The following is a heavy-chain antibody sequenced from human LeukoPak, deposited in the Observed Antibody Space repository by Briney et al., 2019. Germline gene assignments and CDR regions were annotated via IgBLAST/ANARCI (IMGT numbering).Heavy chain of an antibody. CDR1: GFTFSSYW. D-gene: IGHD3-10*01. J-gene: IGHJ4*02. Sequence: GGSLRLSCAASGFTFSSYWMYWVRQAPGKGLVWVSRINSDGSSTNYADSVKGRFTISRDNATNTLYLQMNSLRAEDTAVYYCARGGIRFIDYWGQGTLVTVSS. V-gene: IGHV3-74*01. CDR3: ARGGIRFIDY. CDR2: INSDGSST.